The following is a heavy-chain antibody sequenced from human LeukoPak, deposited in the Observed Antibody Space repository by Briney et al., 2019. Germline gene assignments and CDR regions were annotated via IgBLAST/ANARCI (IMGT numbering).Heavy chain of an antibody. J-gene: IGHJ4*02. D-gene: IGHD3-10*01. CDR3: AREAYYYGSGMFDY. CDR1: GFTFSSYG. Sequence: PGRSLRLSCAASGFTFSSYGMHWVRQAPGKGLEWVAVISYDGSNKYYADSVKGRFTISRDNSKNTLYLQMNSLRAEDTAVYYCAREAYYYGSGMFDYWGQGTLVTVSS. V-gene: IGHV3-30*03. CDR2: ISYDGSNK.